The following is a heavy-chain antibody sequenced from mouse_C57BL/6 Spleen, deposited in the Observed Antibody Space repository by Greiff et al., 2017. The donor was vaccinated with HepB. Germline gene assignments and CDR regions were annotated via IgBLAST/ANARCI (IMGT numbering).Heavy chain of an antibody. Sequence: EVKVVESGPGLAKPSQTLSLTCSVTGYSITSDYWNWIRKFPGNKLEYMGYISYSGSKYDKQAIKSRISITRDTSKNQYYLQLNSVTTEDTATYYCARKKYDHFDYWGQGTTLTVSS. J-gene: IGHJ2*01. V-gene: IGHV3-8*01. CDR2: ISYSGSK. D-gene: IGHD2-3*01. CDR1: GYSITSDY. CDR3: ARKKYDHFDY.